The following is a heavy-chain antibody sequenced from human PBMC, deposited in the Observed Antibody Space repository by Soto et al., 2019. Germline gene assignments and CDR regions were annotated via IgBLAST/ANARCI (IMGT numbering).Heavy chain of an antibody. J-gene: IGHJ4*02. Sequence: SETLSLTCTVSGGSVSGGSYYWSWIRQPPGKGLEWIGYIHNGGSTYYRPSLESRMHMSLDATRNHYSLRLTSVTAADTAVYFCARAPVGLDTISYFDYRGQGKLVTVSS. CDR1: GGSVSGGSYY. CDR2: IHNGGST. CDR3: ARAPVGLDTISYFDY. V-gene: IGHV4-30-2*05. D-gene: IGHD3-3*01.